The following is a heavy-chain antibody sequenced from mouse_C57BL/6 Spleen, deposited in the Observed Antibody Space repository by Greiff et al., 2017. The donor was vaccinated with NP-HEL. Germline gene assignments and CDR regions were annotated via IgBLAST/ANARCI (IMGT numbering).Heavy chain of an antibody. V-gene: IGHV5-17*01. D-gene: IGHD2-4*01. J-gene: IGHJ3*01. Sequence: VQLKESGGGLVKPGGSLKLSCAASGFTFSDYGMHWVRQAPEKGLEWVAYISSGSSTIYYADTVKGRFTISRDNAKNTLFLQMTSLRSEDTAMYYCARPGVYDYDPFAYWGQGTLVTVSA. CDR1: GFTFSDYG. CDR2: ISSGSSTI. CDR3: ARPGVYDYDPFAY.